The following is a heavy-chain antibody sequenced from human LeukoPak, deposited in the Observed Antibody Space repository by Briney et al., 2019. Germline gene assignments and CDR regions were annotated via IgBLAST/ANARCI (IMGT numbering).Heavy chain of an antibody. CDR1: GFTFSSYG. V-gene: IGHV3-30*18. CDR3: AKDPHEVREPFDY. J-gene: IGHJ4*02. CDR2: ISYDGSNK. D-gene: IGHD3-10*01. Sequence: GRSLRLSCAASGFTFSSYGMHWVRQAPGKGLEWVAVISYDGSNKYYADSVKGRFTISRDNSKNTLYLQMNSLRAEDTAVYYCAKDPHEVREPFDYWGQGTLVTVSS.